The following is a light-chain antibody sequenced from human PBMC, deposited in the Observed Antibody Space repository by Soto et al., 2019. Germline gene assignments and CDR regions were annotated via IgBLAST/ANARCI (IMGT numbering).Light chain of an antibody. J-gene: IGLJ3*02. CDR1: SSDVGTYNY. V-gene: IGLV2-8*01. Sequence: QSDLPQPTSASGSHGQSVTISCTGTSSDVGTYNYVSWYQQHPGKAPKLMIYDVSKRPSGVPYRFSGSKFGNAASLTVSWLQGEDEADYYCSSYAGSIWVFGGGTKVTVL. CDR3: SSYAGSIWV. CDR2: DVS.